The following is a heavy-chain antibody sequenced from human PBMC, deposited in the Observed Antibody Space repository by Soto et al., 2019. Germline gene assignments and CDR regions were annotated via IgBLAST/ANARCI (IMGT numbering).Heavy chain of an antibody. CDR3: ARAQFYGSGSYNYYYYGMDV. J-gene: IGHJ6*02. CDR2: IIPIFGTP. D-gene: IGHD3-10*01. V-gene: IGHV1-69*12. Sequence: QVQLVQSGAEVKKPGSSVKVSCKASGGTFNNYTITWVRQAPGQGLEWMGGIIPIFGTPNYAQKFQGRVTITADESXXTXYXXLSSLRSEDTAVYYCARAQFYGSGSYNYYYYGMDVWGQGTTVTVSS. CDR1: GGTFNNYT.